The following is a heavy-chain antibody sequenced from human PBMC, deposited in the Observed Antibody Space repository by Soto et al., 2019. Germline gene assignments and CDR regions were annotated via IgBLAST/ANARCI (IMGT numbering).Heavy chain of an antibody. CDR2: IYYSGST. Sequence: SETLSLTCTVSGGSISSSSYYWGWIRQPPGKGLEWIGSIYYSGSTYYNPSLKSRVTISVDTSKNQFSLKLSSVTAADTAVYYCARPITGTKSDYYYGMDVWGQGTTVT. V-gene: IGHV4-39*01. CDR1: GGSISSSSYY. J-gene: IGHJ6*02. D-gene: IGHD1-7*01. CDR3: ARPITGTKSDYYYGMDV.